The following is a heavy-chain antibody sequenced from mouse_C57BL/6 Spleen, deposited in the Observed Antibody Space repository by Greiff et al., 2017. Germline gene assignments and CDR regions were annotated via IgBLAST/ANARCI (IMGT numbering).Heavy chain of an antibody. V-gene: IGHV1-50*01. CDR2: IDPSDSYT. Sequence: QVQLKQPGAELVKPGASVKLSCKASGYTFTSYWMQWVKQRPGQGLEWIGEIDPSDSYTNYNQKFKGKATLTVDTSSSTAYMQLSSLTSEDSAVYYCARRGLLRQTYFDYWGQGTTLTVSS. D-gene: IGHD1-1*01. CDR1: GYTFTSYW. CDR3: ARRGLLRQTYFDY. J-gene: IGHJ2*01.